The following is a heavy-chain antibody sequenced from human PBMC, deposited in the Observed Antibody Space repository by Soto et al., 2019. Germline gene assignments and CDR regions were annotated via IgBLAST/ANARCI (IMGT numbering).Heavy chain of an antibody. V-gene: IGHV1-69*13. D-gene: IGHD2-2*01. CDR3: VFGDCTSTSCSYYFYGSDV. J-gene: IGHJ6*02. CDR2: ILPIFGSP. Sequence: ASVKVSCKASGGIFRRYAISWVLQAPGQGLEWMGGILPIFGSPSHAQKFQGIVTITADESANTIYLELTSLTSDDTAMYYCVFGDCTSTSCSYYFYGSDVWGQGTKVTVSS. CDR1: GGIFRRYA.